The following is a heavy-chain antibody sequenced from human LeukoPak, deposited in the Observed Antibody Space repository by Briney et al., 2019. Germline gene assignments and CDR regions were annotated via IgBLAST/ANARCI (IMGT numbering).Heavy chain of an antibody. Sequence: KPSETLSLTCTVAGDSFSGTNYHWGWIRQPPGKGLGWIGSVFHSGTTYYNPSLKSRVSISIDTSKNQFSLNVTSVEDAHAAIYYWAREIEEGQRITVCGKVIIVLFDRRGQGAPVTVSS. V-gene: IGHV4-39*07. D-gene: IGHD3-3*01. J-gene: IGHJ5*02. CDR3: AREIEEGQRITVCGKVIIVLFDR. CDR1: GDSFSGTNYH. CDR2: VFHSGTT.